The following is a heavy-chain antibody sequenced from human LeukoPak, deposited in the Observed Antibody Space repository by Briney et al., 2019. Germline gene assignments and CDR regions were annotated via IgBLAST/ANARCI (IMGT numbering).Heavy chain of an antibody. CDR3: ARQSSGYYGDFDY. CDR1: GYSFTSYW. CDR2: IYPGDSGT. J-gene: IGHJ4*02. V-gene: IGHV5-51*01. Sequence: GESLKISCKGSGYSFTSYWIGWVRQMPGKGLEWMGIIYPGDSGTRYSPSFQGQVTISADKSISTAYLPWSSLKASDTAMYYCARQSSGYYGDFDYWGQGTLVTVSS. D-gene: IGHD3-22*01.